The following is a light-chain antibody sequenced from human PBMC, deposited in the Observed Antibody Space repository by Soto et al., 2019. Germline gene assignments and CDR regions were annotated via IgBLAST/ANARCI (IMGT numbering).Light chain of an antibody. J-gene: IGKJ1*01. V-gene: IGKV3-20*01. Sequence: EIVLTQSPGTPSLSPGERATLSCRASQSVASNNLAWYHQKPGQSPRLLIYGASSRATGIPDRFTGSGSGTDFILTISRLEPEDFAVYYCQQYGSSPRTFGQGTRVEIK. CDR2: GAS. CDR3: QQYGSSPRT. CDR1: QSVASNN.